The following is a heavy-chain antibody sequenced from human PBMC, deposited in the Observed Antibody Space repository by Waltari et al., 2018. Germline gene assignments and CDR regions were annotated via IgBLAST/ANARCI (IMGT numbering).Heavy chain of an antibody. J-gene: IGHJ4*02. CDR2: INHRGST. Sequence: QVQLQQWGAGLLKPSETLSLTCAVYGGSFSGYSWSWIRQPPGKGLEWIGEINHRGSTNSNPSLRSRGTISVDTSKNQFSLKLGSVTAADTAVYYCARFDYDSSGYYSGYFDYWGQGTLVTVSS. CDR3: ARFDYDSSGYYSGYFDY. V-gene: IGHV4-34*01. CDR1: GGSFSGYS. D-gene: IGHD3-22*01.